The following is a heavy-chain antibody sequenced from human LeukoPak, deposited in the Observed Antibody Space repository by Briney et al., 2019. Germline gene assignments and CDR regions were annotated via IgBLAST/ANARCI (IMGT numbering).Heavy chain of an antibody. CDR1: TGSITSGSYY. V-gene: IGHV4-61*02. D-gene: IGHD5-12*01. CDR2: IFTSGSI. J-gene: IGHJ5*02. Sequence: SETLSLTCSVSTGSITSGSYYWSWIRQPPGKGLEWIGRIFTSGSIIYNPSLRSRVTMSVDTSKNQFSLELSSVTAGDTAVYYCARITPGSSAYDSWFDPWGQGILVTVSS. CDR3: ARITPGSSAYDSWFDP.